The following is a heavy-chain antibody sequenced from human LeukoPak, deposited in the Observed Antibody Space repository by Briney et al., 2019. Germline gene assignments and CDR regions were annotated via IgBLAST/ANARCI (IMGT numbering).Heavy chain of an antibody. Sequence: PSQTLSLTCTVSGGSISSGDYYWSWIRQPPGKGLEWIGYIYYSGSTYYNPSLKSRVTISVDTSKNQFSLKLSSVTAADTAVYYCARGAGIVVVTSFDCWGQGTLVTVSS. D-gene: IGHD3-22*01. J-gene: IGHJ4*02. V-gene: IGHV4-30-4*01. CDR3: ARGAGIVVVTSFDC. CDR2: IYYSGST. CDR1: GGSISSGDYY.